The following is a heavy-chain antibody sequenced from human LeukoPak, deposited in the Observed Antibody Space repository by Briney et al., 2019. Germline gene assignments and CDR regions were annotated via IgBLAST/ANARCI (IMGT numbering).Heavy chain of an antibody. J-gene: IGHJ3*02. CDR3: ARDLGGPNDI. Sequence: SETLSLTCTVSGGSLSSSSYYWGWIRQPPGKGLEWIGSIYYSGSTYYNPSLKSRVTISVDTSKNQFSLKLSSVTAADTAVYYCARDLGGPNDIWGQGTMVTVSS. V-gene: IGHV4-39*07. D-gene: IGHD3-10*01. CDR2: IYYSGST. CDR1: GGSLSSSSYY.